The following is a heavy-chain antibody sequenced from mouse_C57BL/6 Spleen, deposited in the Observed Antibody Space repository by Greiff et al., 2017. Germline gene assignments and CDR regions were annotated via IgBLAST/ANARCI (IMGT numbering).Heavy chain of an antibody. V-gene: IGHV14-1*01. CDR2: IDPEDGDT. CDR1: GFNIQDYY. CDR3: AREGDGRGYFDY. Sequence: VQLQQSGAELVRPGASVKLSCTASGFNIQDYYMHWVKQRPEQGLEWIGRIDPEDGDTEYAPKFQGKATMTAYTSSSTAYMELRSLTSEDSAVYFCAREGDGRGYFDYWGQGTTLTVSS. J-gene: IGHJ2*01. D-gene: IGHD3-3*01.